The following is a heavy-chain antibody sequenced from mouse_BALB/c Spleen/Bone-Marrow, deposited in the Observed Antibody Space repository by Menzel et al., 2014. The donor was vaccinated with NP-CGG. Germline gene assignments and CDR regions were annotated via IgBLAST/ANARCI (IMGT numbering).Heavy chain of an antibody. V-gene: IGHV1-77*01. CDR3: ARGGYYRYDGFAY. J-gene: IGHJ3*01. CDR2: IYPGNGNT. Sequence: VQLQQSGAELARPGASVKLSCKASGYTFTDYYINWVRRRTGQGLEWIGEIYPGNGNTYYNEKFKGKATLTADKSSSTAYMQLSSLTSEDSAVCFCARGGYYRYDGFAYWGQGTLVTVSA. D-gene: IGHD2-14*01. CDR1: GYTFTDYY.